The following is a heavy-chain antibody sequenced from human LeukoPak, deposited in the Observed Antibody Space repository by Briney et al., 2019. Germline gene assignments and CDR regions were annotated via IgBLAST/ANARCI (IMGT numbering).Heavy chain of an antibody. J-gene: IGHJ5*01. CDR3: ARGRTHSSSWSDS. CDR2: ISGSGDST. D-gene: IGHD6-13*01. V-gene: IGHV3-23*01. CDR1: GFTFSSYA. Sequence: GGSLRLSCAASGFTFSSYAMNWVRQAPGKGLEWVSAISGSGDSTYYADSVKGRFTISRDNPKNTLYLQMNSLRAEDTAVYYCARGRTHSSSWSDSWGQGTLVTVSS.